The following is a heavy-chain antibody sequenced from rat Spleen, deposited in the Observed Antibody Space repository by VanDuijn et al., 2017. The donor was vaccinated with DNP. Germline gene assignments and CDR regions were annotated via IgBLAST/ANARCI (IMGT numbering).Heavy chain of an antibody. CDR1: GFTFSNYG. D-gene: IGHD2-5*01. Sequence: EVQLVESGGGLVQPEGSLKLSCAASGFTFSNYGMAWVRQAPKKGLEWVAASSPSGSRTYYADSVKGRFTISRDDAKSGLYLQMNSLKSEDTATYYCARGSTSIYWYFDFWGPGTMVTVSS. V-gene: IGHV5-19*01. J-gene: IGHJ1*01. CDR2: SSPSGSRT. CDR3: ARGSTSIYWYFDF.